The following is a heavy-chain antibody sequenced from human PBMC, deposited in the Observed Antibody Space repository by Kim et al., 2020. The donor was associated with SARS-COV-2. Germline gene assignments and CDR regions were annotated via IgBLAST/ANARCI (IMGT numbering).Heavy chain of an antibody. V-gene: IGHV1-69*13. D-gene: IGHD3-9*01. CDR3: ASTLRYFDWLFPRGAFDI. J-gene: IGHJ3*02. CDR2: IIPIFGTA. CDR1: GGTFSSYA. Sequence: SVKVSCKASGGTFSSYAISWVRQAPGQGLEWMGGIIPIFGTANYAQKFQGRVTITADESTSTAYMELSSLRSEDTAVYYCASTLRYFDWLFPRGAFDIWGQGTMVTVSS.